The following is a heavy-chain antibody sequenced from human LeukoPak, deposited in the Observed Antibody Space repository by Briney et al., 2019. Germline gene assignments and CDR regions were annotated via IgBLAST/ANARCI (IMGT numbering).Heavy chain of an antibody. V-gene: IGHV3-23*01. CDR2: ISGGGGST. J-gene: IGHJ4*02. CDR3: AKDPSGSGYQGNY. D-gene: IGHD3-22*01. CDR1: GFTFSGYA. Sequence: GGSLRLSCAASGFTFSGYAMSWVRQAPGKGLEWVSAISGGGGSTYYADSVKGRFTISRDNSKNTLYLQMNSLRAEDTAVYYCAKDPSGSGYQGNYGGQGTLVTVSS.